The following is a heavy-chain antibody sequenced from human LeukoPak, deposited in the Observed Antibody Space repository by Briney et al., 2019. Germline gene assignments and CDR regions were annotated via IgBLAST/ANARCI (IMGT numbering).Heavy chain of an antibody. CDR2: ISYDGSNK. V-gene: IGHV3-30-3*01. D-gene: IGHD3-10*01. CDR3: ATEITMVRDDAFDI. CDR1: GFTFSSYA. J-gene: IGHJ3*02. Sequence: PGGSLRLSCAASGFTFSSYAMHWVRQAPGKGLEWVAVISYDGSNKYYADSVKGRFTISRDNSKNTLYLQMNSLRAEDTAVYYCATEITMVRDDAFDIWGQGTMVTVSS.